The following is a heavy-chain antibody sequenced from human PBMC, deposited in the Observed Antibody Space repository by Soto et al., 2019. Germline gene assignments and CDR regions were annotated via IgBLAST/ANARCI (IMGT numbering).Heavy chain of an antibody. Sequence: QVQLVQSGAEVKTPGSSVKVSCKASGGTFNSFSIDWVRQAPRQGLERMGGIIPMSGRPNYAQRFQGRVTFSADKSTNTVYMDVNSLTYEDTAVYYCARRGRESANWFDPWGQGTLVTVSS. CDR2: IIPMSGRP. CDR3: ARRGRESANWFDP. V-gene: IGHV1-69*06. J-gene: IGHJ5*02. CDR1: GGTFNSFS.